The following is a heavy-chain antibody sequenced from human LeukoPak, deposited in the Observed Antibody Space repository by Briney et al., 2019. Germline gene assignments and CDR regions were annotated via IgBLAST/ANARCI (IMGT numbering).Heavy chain of an antibody. D-gene: IGHD6-13*01. CDR2: IKQDGSEK. CDR1: GFTFSSCW. Sequence: GGSLRLSCAASGFTFSSCWMSWVRQAPGKGLEWVANIKQDGSEKYYVDSVKGRFTISRDNAKNSLYLQMNSLRAEDTAVYYCARTPRIAAAAADYWGQGTLVTVSS. J-gene: IGHJ4*02. V-gene: IGHV3-7*01. CDR3: ARTPRIAAAAADY.